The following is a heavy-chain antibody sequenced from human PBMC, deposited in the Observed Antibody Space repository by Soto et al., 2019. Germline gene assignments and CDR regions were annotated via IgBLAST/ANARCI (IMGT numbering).Heavy chain of an antibody. CDR2: ISYDGSNK. J-gene: IGHJ4*02. V-gene: IGHV3-30-3*01. D-gene: IGHD3-3*01. Sequence: GSLRLSCAASGFTFISYAMHWVRQAPCKGLEWVAVISYDGSNKYYADSVKGRFTISRDNSKNTLYLQMNSLRAEDTAVYYCASVPNYDFWSGYHSRLDYWGQGTLVTVSS. CDR1: GFTFISYA. CDR3: ASVPNYDFWSGYHSRLDY.